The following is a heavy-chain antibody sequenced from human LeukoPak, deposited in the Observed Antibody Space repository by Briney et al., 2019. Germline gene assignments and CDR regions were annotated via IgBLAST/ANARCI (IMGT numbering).Heavy chain of an antibody. Sequence: GGSLRLSCAASGFTFDDYAMHWVRQAPGKGLEWVSGLSWNSGSIGYADSVKGRFTISRDNAKNTLYLQMNSLRAEDTAVYYCAKDGRGAVAAFPGCVPWGQGTVVTVSS. CDR3: AKDGRGAVAAFPGCVP. V-gene: IGHV3-9*01. CDR2: LSWNSGSI. CDR1: GFTFDDYA. J-gene: IGHJ5*02. D-gene: IGHD6-19*01.